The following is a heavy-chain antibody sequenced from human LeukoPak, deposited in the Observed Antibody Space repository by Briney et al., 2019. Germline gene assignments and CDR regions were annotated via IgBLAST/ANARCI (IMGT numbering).Heavy chain of an antibody. CDR1: GYTFTSYG. J-gene: IGHJ6*03. D-gene: IGHD3-9*01. V-gene: IGHV1-18*01. Sequence: ASVKVSCKASGYTFTSYGISWVRQAPGQGLEWMGWISAYNGNTNYAQKLQGRVTMTTDTSTSTAYMELRSLRSDDTAVYYCARDGIRYFDWLKDYYYYYMDVWGKGTTVTVFS. CDR3: ARDGIRYFDWLKDYYYYYMDV. CDR2: ISAYNGNT.